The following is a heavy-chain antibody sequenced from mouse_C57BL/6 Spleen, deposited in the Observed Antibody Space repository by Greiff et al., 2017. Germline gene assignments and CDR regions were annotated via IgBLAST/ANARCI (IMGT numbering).Heavy chain of an antibody. Sequence: EVHLVESGEGLVKPGGSLKLSCAASGFTFSSYAMSWVRQTPEKRLEWVAYISSGGDYIYYADTVKGRFTISRDNARNTLYLQMSSLKSEDTAMYYCTRDRTTAGFAYWDQGTLVTVSA. J-gene: IGHJ3*01. CDR2: ISSGGDYI. CDR3: TRDRTTAGFAY. CDR1: GFTFSSYA. V-gene: IGHV5-9-1*02.